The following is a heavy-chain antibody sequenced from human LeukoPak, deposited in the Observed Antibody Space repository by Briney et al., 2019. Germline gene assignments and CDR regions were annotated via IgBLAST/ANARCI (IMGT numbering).Heavy chain of an antibody. D-gene: IGHD2-2*01. V-gene: IGHV3-21*01. CDR1: GFTFSSYS. CDR2: ISSSSYI. CDR3: ARGYHRYCSSTSCYPFDY. J-gene: IGHJ4*02. Sequence: GRSLRLSCAASGFTFSSYSMNWVRQAPGKGLEWVSSISSSSYIYYADSVKGRFTISRDNAKNSLYLQMNSLRAEDTAVYYCARGYHRYCSSTSCYPFDYWGQGTLVTVSS.